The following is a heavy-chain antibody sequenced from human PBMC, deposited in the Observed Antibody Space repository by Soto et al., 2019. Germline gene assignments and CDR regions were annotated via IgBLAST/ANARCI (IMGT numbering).Heavy chain of an antibody. CDR2: ISSSGSTI. J-gene: IGHJ3*02. Sequence: PGGSLRLSCAASGFTFSDYYMSWIRQAPGKGLEWVSYISSSGSTIYYADSVKGRFTISRDNAKNSLYLQMNSLRAEDTAVYYCARVGTAMVTSAFDIWGQGTMVTVSS. CDR1: GFTFSDYY. V-gene: IGHV3-11*01. D-gene: IGHD5-18*01. CDR3: ARVGTAMVTSAFDI.